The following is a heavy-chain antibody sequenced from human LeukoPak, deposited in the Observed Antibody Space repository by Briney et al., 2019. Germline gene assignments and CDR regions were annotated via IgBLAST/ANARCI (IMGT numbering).Heavy chain of an antibody. CDR3: ARDGHFDY. Sequence: ASVKVSCKSYGYTFTGYNMQWLRQAPGQGLEWMGWINPNSGGTNYAQKFQGRVTMTRDTSISTAYMELSRLRSDDTAVYYCARDGHFDYWGQGTLVTVSS. CDR1: GYTFTGYN. CDR2: INPNSGGT. J-gene: IGHJ4*02. V-gene: IGHV1-2*02.